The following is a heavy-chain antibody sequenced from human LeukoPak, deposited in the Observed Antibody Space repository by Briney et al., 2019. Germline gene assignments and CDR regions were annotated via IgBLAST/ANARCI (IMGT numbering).Heavy chain of an antibody. CDR1: GYTFTSYG. CDR2: ISAYNGNT. V-gene: IGHV1-18*01. Sequence: ASVKVSCKASGYTFTSYGISWVRQAPGQGLEGMGWISAYNGNTNYAQKLQGRVTMTTDTSTSTAYMELRSLRSDDTAVYYCARDIRRTHYYDSSGYPPAFDIWGQGTMVTVSS. D-gene: IGHD3-22*01. J-gene: IGHJ3*02. CDR3: ARDIRRTHYYDSSGYPPAFDI.